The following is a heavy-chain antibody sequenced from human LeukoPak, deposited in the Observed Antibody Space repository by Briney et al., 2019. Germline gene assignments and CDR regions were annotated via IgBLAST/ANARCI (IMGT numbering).Heavy chain of an antibody. CDR3: ARVPQDGYKGLYAFDI. V-gene: IGHV6-1*01. CDR1: GDSVSSNSAA. Sequence: QTLSLTCAISGDSVSSNSAAWNWIRQSPSRGLEWLGRTYYRSKWYNDYAVSVKSRITINPDTSKNQFSLQLNSVTPEDTAVYYCARVPQDGYKGLYAFDIWGQGTMVTVSS. J-gene: IGHJ3*02. CDR2: TYYRSKWYN. D-gene: IGHD5-24*01.